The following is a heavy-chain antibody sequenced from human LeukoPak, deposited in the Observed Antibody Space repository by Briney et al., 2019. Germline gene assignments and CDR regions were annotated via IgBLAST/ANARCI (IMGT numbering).Heavy chain of an antibody. V-gene: IGHV4-59*08. CDR1: GGSISSYY. CDR2: IYYSGST. CDR3: ARIVVVPAAIFGGTYYFDY. D-gene: IGHD2-2*01. J-gene: IGHJ4*02. Sequence: TSETLSLTCTVSGGSISSYYWSWIRQPPGKGLEWIGYIYYSGSTNYNPSLKSRVTISVDTSKNQFSLKLSSVTAADTAVYYCARIVVVPAAIFGGTYYFDYWGQGTLATVSS.